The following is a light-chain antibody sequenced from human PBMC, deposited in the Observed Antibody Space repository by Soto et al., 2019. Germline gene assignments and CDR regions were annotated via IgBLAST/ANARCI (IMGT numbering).Light chain of an antibody. CDR3: FSYAGRFVV. V-gene: IGLV2-11*01. Sequence: QSALTQPRSVSGSPGQSGTISCTGTSSDVGGYNSVSWYHQHPGKAPELMIYDVSKRPSGVPDRFSGSKSGNTAYLTISVLQADDEADYYCFSYAGRFVVFGGGTKLTVL. J-gene: IGLJ2*01. CDR2: DVS. CDR1: SSDVGGYNS.